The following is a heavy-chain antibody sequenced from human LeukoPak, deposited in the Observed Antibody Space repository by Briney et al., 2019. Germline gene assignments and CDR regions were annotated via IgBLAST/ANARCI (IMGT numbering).Heavy chain of an antibody. CDR3: ATLGDVLRLFPLISLDGMDV. CDR2: ISAYNGDT. D-gene: IGHD3-3*01. CDR1: GYTFTNYG. Sequence: GASVKVSCKASGYTFTNYGITRVRQAPGQGLEWMGWISAYNGDTNYAQRFQGRITMTTDTSTTTAYMELRSLRSDDTAVYYCATLGDVLRLFPLISLDGMDVWGQGTTVTVSS. V-gene: IGHV1-18*01. J-gene: IGHJ6*02.